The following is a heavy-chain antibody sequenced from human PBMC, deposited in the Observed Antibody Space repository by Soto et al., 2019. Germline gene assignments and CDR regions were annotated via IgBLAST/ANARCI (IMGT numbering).Heavy chain of an antibody. Sequence: GGSLRLSCAASGFTFSSLWMGWVRQAPGKGPEWVANIKEDGSDKYYVDSVKGRFTISRDNAKNSVYLHMNSLRAEDTAVYYCARVRSGYYFDYWGQGTLVTVSS. CDR2: IKEDGSDK. CDR1: GFTFSSLW. J-gene: IGHJ4*02. D-gene: IGHD3-9*01. CDR3: ARVRSGYYFDY. V-gene: IGHV3-7*05.